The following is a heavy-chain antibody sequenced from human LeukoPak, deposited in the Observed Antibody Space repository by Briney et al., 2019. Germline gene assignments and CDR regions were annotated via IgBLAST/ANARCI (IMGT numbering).Heavy chain of an antibody. Sequence: GGSLRLSCAASGFTFSRYGMHWVRQAPGKGLEWVSYISSSGSTIYYADSVKGRFTISRDNAKNSLYLQMNSLRAEDTAVYYCAELGITMIGGVWGKGTTVTISS. D-gene: IGHD3-10*02. CDR3: AELGITMIGGV. CDR2: ISSSGSTI. CDR1: GFTFSRYG. V-gene: IGHV3-48*03. J-gene: IGHJ6*04.